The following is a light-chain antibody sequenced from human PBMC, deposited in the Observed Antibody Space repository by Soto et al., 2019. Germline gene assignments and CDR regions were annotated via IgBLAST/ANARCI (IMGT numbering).Light chain of an antibody. V-gene: IGKV3D-11*02. CDR2: DAS. CDR1: QSVINRY. CDR3: QQRYTWN. Sequence: EIVLTQSPGTLSFSPGESPNLSCRASQSVINRYLAWYQQKPGQAPRLLIYDASNRATGIPARFSGSGSGTDFTLTISSLEPEDFAVYYCQQRYTWNFGPRTKVDI. J-gene: IGKJ3*01.